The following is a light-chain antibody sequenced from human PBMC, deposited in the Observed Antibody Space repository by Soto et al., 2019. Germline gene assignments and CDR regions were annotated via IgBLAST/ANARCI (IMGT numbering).Light chain of an antibody. CDR1: QSVSNNY. CDR3: QQYNGSSCK. J-gene: IGKJ1*01. V-gene: IGKV3-20*01. Sequence: VSFKSSQSVSNNYLAWYQQKPGQAPRLLIYGASNRATGIPDRFSGSGSGTDFTLTISRLEAEDFATYHCQQYNGSSCKFGQGAKVDIK. CDR2: GAS.